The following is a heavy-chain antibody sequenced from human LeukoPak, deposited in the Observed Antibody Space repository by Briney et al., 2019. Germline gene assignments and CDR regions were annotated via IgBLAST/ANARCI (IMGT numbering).Heavy chain of an antibody. CDR3: ARGIPSNTAMEPYYFDY. CDR1: GGSFSGYY. J-gene: IGHJ4*02. D-gene: IGHD5-18*01. CDR2: INHSGS. V-gene: IGHV4-34*01. Sequence: SETLSLTCAVYGGSFSGYYWSWIRQPLGKGLEWIGEINHSGSTISVDTSKNQFSLKLSSVTAADTAVYYCARGIPSNTAMEPYYFDYWGQGTLVTVSS.